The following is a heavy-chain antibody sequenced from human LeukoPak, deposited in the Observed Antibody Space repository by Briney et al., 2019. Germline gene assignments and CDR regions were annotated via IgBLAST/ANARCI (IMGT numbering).Heavy chain of an antibody. V-gene: IGHV3-23*01. J-gene: IGHJ4*02. Sequence: GGSLRLSCAASGFTFSSYAMSWVRQAPGKGLEWVSAISGSGGRPYYADSVKGPFTISRDNSKNALYLQMNGLRAEDTAVYYCGIRDTSAYYVFWGQGTLVTVSS. CDR2: ISGSGGRP. CDR3: GIRDTSAYYVF. D-gene: IGHD3-22*01. CDR1: GFTFSSYA.